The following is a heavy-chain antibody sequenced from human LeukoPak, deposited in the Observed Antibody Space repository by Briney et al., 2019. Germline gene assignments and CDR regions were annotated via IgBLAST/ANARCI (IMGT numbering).Heavy chain of an antibody. CDR1: GYTFTSYA. V-gene: IGHV1-3*01. D-gene: IGHD3-3*01. CDR3: ARALALTYYDFWSGYSRGGWFDP. J-gene: IGHJ5*02. Sequence: ASVKVSCKASGYTFTSYAMHWVRQAPGQRLEWMGWINAGNGNTKYSQKFQGRVTITRDTSASTAYMELSSLRSEDTAVYYCARALALTYYDFWSGYSRGGWFDPWGQGTLVTVSS. CDR2: INAGNGNT.